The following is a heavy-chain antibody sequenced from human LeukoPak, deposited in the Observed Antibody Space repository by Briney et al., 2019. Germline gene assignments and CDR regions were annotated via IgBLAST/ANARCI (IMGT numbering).Heavy chain of an antibody. CDR2: ISTQTGKT. Sequence: ASVKVSCKTSGYTFTTYGISWVRQAPGQGLEWMGWISTQTGKTAYAQKLQGRVTLTADTSTSTVYMELRSLRSEDTAVYYCARAGASSGWYSYWGQGTLVTVSS. CDR3: ARAGASSGWYSY. D-gene: IGHD6-19*01. V-gene: IGHV1-18*01. CDR1: GYTFTTYG. J-gene: IGHJ4*02.